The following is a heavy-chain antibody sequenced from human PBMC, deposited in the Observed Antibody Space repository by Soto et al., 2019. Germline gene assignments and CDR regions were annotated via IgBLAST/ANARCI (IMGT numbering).Heavy chain of an antibody. CDR1: GYSFTTYW. D-gene: IGHD2-15*01. J-gene: IGHJ4*02. CDR2: IYPSDSYT. CDR3: ARSPFRCSGGSCYSGGPHFDY. Sequence: PGESLKISCKASGYSFTTYWISWVRQMPGKGLEWMGIIYPSDSYTNYSSSFQGQVTISADKSISTAYLQWSSLKASDTAMYYCARSPFRCSGGSCYSGGPHFDYWGQGTLVTVSS. V-gene: IGHV5-10-1*04.